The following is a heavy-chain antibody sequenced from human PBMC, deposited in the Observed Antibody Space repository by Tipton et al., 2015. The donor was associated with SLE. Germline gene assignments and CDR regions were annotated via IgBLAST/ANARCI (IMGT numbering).Heavy chain of an antibody. CDR1: GYSISSGYY. Sequence: TLSLTCAVSGYSISSGYYWGWFRQPPGKGLEWIGYIYYSGSTNYNPSLKSRVTISVDTSKNQFSLKLSSVTAADTAVYYCAREPSWGGNAFDIWGQGTMVTVSS. D-gene: IGHD3-16*01. J-gene: IGHJ3*02. V-gene: IGHV4-38-2*02. CDR2: IYYSGST. CDR3: AREPSWGGNAFDI.